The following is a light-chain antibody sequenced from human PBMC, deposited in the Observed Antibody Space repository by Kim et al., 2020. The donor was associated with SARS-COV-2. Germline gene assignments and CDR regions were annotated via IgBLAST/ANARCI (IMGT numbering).Light chain of an antibody. CDR1: SSDVGGYKY. Sequence: QSALTQPASVSGSPGQSITISCTGTSSDVGGYKYISWYQQHPSKAPKNMIYDVSKRPSGVPNRFSGSKSGNTASLTISGLQTEDEADYYCSSYTSNNTWVVGGGTQLTVL. V-gene: IGLV2-14*01. CDR2: DVS. J-gene: IGLJ3*02. CDR3: SSYTSNNTWV.